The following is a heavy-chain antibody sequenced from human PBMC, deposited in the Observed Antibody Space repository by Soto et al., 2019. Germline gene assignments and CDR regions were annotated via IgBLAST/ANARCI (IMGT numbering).Heavy chain of an antibody. J-gene: IGHJ4*02. D-gene: IGHD1-20*01. CDR1: GSSISSSDC. CDR2: ISQSGNT. V-gene: IGHV4-4*02. CDR3: AREVSGIQAFDY. Sequence: QVQLQESGPGLVKPSGTLSLTCAVSGSSISSSDCWNWVRQPPGKGLEWIGEISQSGNTNYNPSLMSRVTISVDKSKKYFSLKLDSVTAADTAVYYCAREVSGIQAFDYWGQGTLVTVSS.